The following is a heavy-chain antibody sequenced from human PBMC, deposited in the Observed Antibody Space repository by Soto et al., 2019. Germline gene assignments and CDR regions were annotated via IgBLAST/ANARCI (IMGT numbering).Heavy chain of an antibody. CDR1: GFSLSNAGLG. V-gene: IGHV2-26*04. D-gene: IGHD6-13*01. J-gene: IGHJ5*02. CDR3: ASTYSSSWYWFDP. Sequence: QVTVKESGPVLVKPPEALTLTCTVSGFSLSNAGLGVSWIRQPRGKAREGLAHIFSNDEKSYSTSLKSRLTISKDTSKSQVVLTMTNMDPVDTATYYCASTYSSSWYWFDPWGQGTLVTVSS. CDR2: IFSNDEK.